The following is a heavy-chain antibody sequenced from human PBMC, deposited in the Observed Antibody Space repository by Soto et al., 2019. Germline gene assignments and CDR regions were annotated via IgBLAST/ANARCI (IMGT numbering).Heavy chain of an antibody. D-gene: IGHD2-8*01. Sequence: SETLSLTCTVSGGSINNHYWSWIRQPPGKGLEWIGYIYYSGTTNYNPSLKGRVTISVDTSKNQFSLNLTSLTAADTATYYCERANWYCEYWGQGTLVTVSS. CDR1: GGSINNHY. J-gene: IGHJ4*02. CDR3: ERANWYCEY. V-gene: IGHV4-59*11. CDR2: IYYSGTT.